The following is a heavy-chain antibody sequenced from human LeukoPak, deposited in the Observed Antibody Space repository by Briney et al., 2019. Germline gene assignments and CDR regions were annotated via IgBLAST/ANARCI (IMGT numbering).Heavy chain of an antibody. CDR2: VYTSGST. CDR1: GGSVSSGSNY. V-gene: IGHV4-61*02. J-gene: IGHJ4*02. CDR3: ARSGSGYLRYYFDY. D-gene: IGHD5-12*01. Sequence: SETLSLTCTVSGGSVSSGSNYWSWLRQPAGKGLKWIGRVYTSGSTNYNPSLKSRVTISVDTSKNQFSLKLSSVTAADTAVYYCARSGSGYLRYYFDYWGQGTLVTVSS.